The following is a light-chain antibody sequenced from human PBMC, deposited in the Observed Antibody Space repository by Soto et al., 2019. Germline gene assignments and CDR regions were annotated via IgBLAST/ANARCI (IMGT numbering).Light chain of an antibody. CDR1: QGISSY. J-gene: IGKJ2*01. CDR3: QYLKSYLVT. CDR2: AAS. V-gene: IGKV1-9*01. Sequence: DIQLTQSPSFLSASVGDRVTITCRASQGISSYLAWYQQKPGKAPKVLIYAASTLQSGVPSRFSGSGSGTEFTLTISSLQPDDFATYYCQYLKSYLVTFGQGTKLEIK.